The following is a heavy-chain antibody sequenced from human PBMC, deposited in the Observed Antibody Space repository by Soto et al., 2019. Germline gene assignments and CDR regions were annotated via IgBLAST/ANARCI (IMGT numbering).Heavy chain of an antibody. J-gene: IGHJ4*02. CDR1: GFTFSSYW. D-gene: IGHD2-15*01. Sequence: GGSLRLSCAASGFTFSSYWMSWVRQAPGKGLEWVANIKQDGSEKYYVDSVKGRFTISRDNAKNSLYLQMNSLRAEDTAVYYCARVSTIVVVVAATGGVDYWGQGTLVTVSS. CDR3: ARVSTIVVVVAATGGVDY. V-gene: IGHV3-7*01. CDR2: IKQDGSEK.